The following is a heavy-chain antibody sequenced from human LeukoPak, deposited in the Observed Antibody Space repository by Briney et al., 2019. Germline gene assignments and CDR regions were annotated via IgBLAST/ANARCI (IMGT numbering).Heavy chain of an antibody. J-gene: IGHJ4*02. CDR2: INPNSGGT. CDR1: GYTFTGYY. CDR3: ARAPGHSMYYFDY. D-gene: IGHD6-13*01. Sequence: GASVKVSCKASGYTFTGYYMHWVRQAPGQGLEWMGWINPNSGGTNYAQKFQGWVTMTRDTSISTAYMELSRLRSDDTAVYYCARAPGHSMYYFDYWGQGTLVTVSS. V-gene: IGHV1-2*04.